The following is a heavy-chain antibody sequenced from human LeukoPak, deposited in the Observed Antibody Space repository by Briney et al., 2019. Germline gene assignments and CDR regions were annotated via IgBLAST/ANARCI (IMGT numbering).Heavy chain of an antibody. V-gene: IGHV4-39*07. D-gene: IGHD3-10*01. CDR1: GGSISSSSYY. CDR2: IYYSGST. CDR3: ARDYYGSGSYDY. Sequence: SETLSLTCTVSGGSISSSSYYWGWIRQPPGKGLEWIGSIYYSGSTYYNPSLKSRVTISVDTSKNQFSLKLSSVTAADTAVYYCARDYYGSGSYDYWGQGTLVTVSS. J-gene: IGHJ4*02.